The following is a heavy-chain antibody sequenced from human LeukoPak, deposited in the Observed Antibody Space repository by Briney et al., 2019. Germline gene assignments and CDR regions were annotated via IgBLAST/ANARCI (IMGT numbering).Heavy chain of an antibody. CDR2: ISGSAGST. CDR1: GFTFSSYA. Sequence: PGGSLRLSCAASGFTFSSYAMSWVRQAPGKGLEWVSTISGSAGSTYYADSVKGRFTISRDNSKNTLYLQMNSLRAVDTAVYYCAKEPCSSTSCYVDYWGQGTLVTVSS. V-gene: IGHV3-23*01. CDR3: AKEPCSSTSCYVDY. D-gene: IGHD2-2*01. J-gene: IGHJ4*02.